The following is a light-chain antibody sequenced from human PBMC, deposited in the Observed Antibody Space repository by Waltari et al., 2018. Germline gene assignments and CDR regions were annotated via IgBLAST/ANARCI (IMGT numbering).Light chain of an antibody. CDR2: GAS. CDR3: QQYYDWRRVT. J-gene: IGKJ5*01. CDR1: QSASGN. V-gene: IGKV3D-15*01. Sequence: EIVMPQSPAPLSVSPGDRATLSCRAIQSASGNLAWYQQKPGQAPRLLIYGASTRATGIPARFSGSASGTEFTLTISSLQSEDSAVYYCQQYYDWRRVTFGQGTRLEIK.